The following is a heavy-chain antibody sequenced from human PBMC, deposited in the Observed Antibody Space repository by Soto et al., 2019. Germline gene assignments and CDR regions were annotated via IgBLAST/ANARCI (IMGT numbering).Heavy chain of an antibody. J-gene: IGHJ4*02. CDR1: GFTFSSYA. CDR3: ARDRTPYCGGDCYSYYFDY. CDR2: ISSNGGST. Sequence: PGGSLRLSCAASGFTFSSYAMHWVRQAPGKGLEYVSAISSNGGSTYYANSVKGRFTISRDNSKNTLYLQMGSLRAEDMAAYYCARDRTPYCGGDCYSYYFDYWGQGTLVTVSS. V-gene: IGHV3-64*01. D-gene: IGHD2-21*01.